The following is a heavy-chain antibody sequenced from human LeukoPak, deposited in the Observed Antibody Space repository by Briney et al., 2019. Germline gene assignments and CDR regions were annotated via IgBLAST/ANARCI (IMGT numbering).Heavy chain of an antibody. D-gene: IGHD3-22*01. CDR3: ARSPYYDSSGYYDY. CDR1: GFTFSSYA. V-gene: IGHV3-30*01. J-gene: IGHJ4*02. CDR2: ISYDGSNK. Sequence: PGRSLRLSCAASGFTFSSYAMHWVRQAPGRGLEWVAVISYDGSNKYYADSVKGRFTISRDNSKNTLYLQMNSLRAEDTAVYYCARSPYYDSSGYYDYWGQGTLVTVSS.